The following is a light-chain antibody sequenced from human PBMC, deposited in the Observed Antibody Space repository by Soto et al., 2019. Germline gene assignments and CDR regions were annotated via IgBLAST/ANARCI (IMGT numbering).Light chain of an antibody. V-gene: IGLV2-8*01. J-gene: IGLJ1*01. CDR2: EVT. CDR1: SSNVGGYDY. Sequence: QSALTQPPSAPGSLGQSVTISCTGTSSNVGGYDYVSWYQQHPGKAPNLMIYEVTKRPSGVPYRFSGSKSGNTASLTVSGLQSEDEADYYCSSYAGSNNFVFGTGTKLTVL. CDR3: SSYAGSNNFV.